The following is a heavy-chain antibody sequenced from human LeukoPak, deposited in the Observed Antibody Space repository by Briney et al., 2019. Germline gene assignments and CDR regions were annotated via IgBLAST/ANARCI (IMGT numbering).Heavy chain of an antibody. J-gene: IGHJ5*02. CDR1: GYTFTGYY. CDR2: INPNSGGA. D-gene: IGHD2-15*01. CDR3: ARDPRYCSGGSCYGYNWFDP. V-gene: IGHV1-2*02. Sequence: ASVKVSCKASGYTFTGYYMHWVRQAPGQGLEWMGWINPNSGGANYAQKFQGRVTMTRDTSISTAYMELSGLRSDDTAVYYCARDPRYCSGGSCYGYNWFDPWGQGTLVTVSS.